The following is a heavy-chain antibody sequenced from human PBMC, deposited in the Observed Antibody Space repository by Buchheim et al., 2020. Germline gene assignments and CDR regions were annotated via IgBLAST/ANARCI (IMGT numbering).Heavy chain of an antibody. D-gene: IGHD6-19*01. Sequence: EVQLLESGGGLVQPGGSLRLSCAASGFTFSSYAMSWVRQAPGKGLEWVSAISGSGGSTYYADSVKRRFTISRDNSKNTLYLQMNSLRAEDTTVYYCASGEFGQWLVPNWFDPWGQGTL. J-gene: IGHJ5*02. CDR3: ASGEFGQWLVPNWFDP. CDR2: ISGSGGST. CDR1: GFTFSSYA. V-gene: IGHV3-23*01.